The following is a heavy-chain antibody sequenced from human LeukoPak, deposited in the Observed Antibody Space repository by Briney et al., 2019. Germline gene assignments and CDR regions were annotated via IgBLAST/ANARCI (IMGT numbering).Heavy chain of an antibody. V-gene: IGHV3-66*02. Sequence: PGGSLRLSCAASGFTVNTHFMSWVRQAPGKGLEWVSVIYHGDRTYYADSVKGRFTFSRDNSKNTLYLQMKSLRAEDTAVYYCARDRDDSSVLHYFDYWGQGTQVTVSS. J-gene: IGHJ4*02. D-gene: IGHD3-22*01. CDR1: GFTVNTHF. CDR3: ARDRDDSSVLHYFDY. CDR2: IYHGDRT.